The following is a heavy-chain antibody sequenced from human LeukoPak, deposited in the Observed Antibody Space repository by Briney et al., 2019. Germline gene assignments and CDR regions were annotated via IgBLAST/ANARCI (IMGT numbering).Heavy chain of an antibody. CDR3: ARGTGAVYAFYLDY. CDR2: IYYSGST. D-gene: IGHD2-8*01. Sequence: SQTLSLTCTVSGGSISSGGYYWSWIRQHPGKGLEWIGYIYYSGSTYYNPSLKSRVTISVDTSKNQFSLKLSSVTAADTAVYYCARGTGAVYAFYLDYWGQGTLVTVSS. J-gene: IGHJ4*02. CDR1: GGSISSGGYY. V-gene: IGHV4-31*03.